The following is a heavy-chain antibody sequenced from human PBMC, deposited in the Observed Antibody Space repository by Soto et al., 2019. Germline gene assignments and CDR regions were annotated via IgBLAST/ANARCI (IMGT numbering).Heavy chain of an antibody. Sequence: SETLSLTCTVSGGSISSGGYYWSWIRQHPGKGLEWIGYIYYSGSTYYNPSLKSRVTISVDTSKNQFSLKLSSVTAADTAVYYCAREALYCSSTSCPHPPHYFDYWGQGTLVTVSS. CDR2: IYYSGST. CDR1: GGSISSGGYY. CDR3: AREALYCSSTSCPHPPHYFDY. D-gene: IGHD2-2*01. J-gene: IGHJ4*02. V-gene: IGHV4-31*03.